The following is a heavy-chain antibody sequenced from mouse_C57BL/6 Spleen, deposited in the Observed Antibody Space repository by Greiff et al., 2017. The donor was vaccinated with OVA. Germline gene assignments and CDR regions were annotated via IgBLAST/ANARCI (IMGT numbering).Heavy chain of an antibody. D-gene: IGHD3-3*01. Sequence: EVKLVESGGGLVKPGGSLKLSCAASGFTFSSYAMSWVRQTPEQRLEWVATISDGGSYTYYPDNVKGRFTISRDNAKNNLYLQMSHLKSEDTAMYYCARDREMDYWGQGTSVTVSS. CDR3: ARDREMDY. J-gene: IGHJ4*01. CDR2: ISDGGSYT. V-gene: IGHV5-4*01. CDR1: GFTFSSYA.